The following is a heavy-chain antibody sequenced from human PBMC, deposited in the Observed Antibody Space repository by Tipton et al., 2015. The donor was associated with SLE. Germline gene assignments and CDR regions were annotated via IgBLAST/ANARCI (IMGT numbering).Heavy chain of an antibody. D-gene: IGHD2-21*01. V-gene: IGHV3-33*01. J-gene: IGHJ6*02. CDR1: GFTFSSYG. Sequence: SLRLSCAASGFTFSSYGVHWVRQAPGKGLEWVAVIWYDGSNKYYADSVKGRFTISRDNSKNTLYLQMNSLRAEDAAVYYCARKEGVRWGLPYYYYGMDVWGQGPTVTVSS. CDR3: ARKEGVRWGLPYYYYGMDV. CDR2: IWYDGSNK.